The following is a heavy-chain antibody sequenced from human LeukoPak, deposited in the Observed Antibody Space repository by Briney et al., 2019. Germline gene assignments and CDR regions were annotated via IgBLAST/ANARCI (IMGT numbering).Heavy chain of an antibody. CDR3: ARLRRYYGSGSYYKGHYYMDV. D-gene: IGHD3-10*01. J-gene: IGHJ6*03. CDR1: GGSFSGYY. V-gene: IGHV4-34*01. Sequence: TSETLSLTCAVYGGSFSGYYWSWIRQPPGKGLEWIGEINHSGSTNYNPSLKSRVTISVDTSKNQFSLKLSSVTAADTAVCYCARLRRYYGSGSYYKGHYYMDVWGKGTMVTISS. CDR2: INHSGST.